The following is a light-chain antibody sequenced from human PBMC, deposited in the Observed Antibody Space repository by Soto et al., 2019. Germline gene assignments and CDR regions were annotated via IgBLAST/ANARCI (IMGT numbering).Light chain of an antibody. CDR3: QQRSNWPPV. J-gene: IGKJ4*01. Sequence: EIVMTQSPATLSVSPGERATLSCRASQSISSNLAWYQQKPGQAPRLLIYGASTRATGIPARFSGSGSGTEFTLTISSLEPEDFAFYYCQQRSNWPPVFGGGTKVDIK. CDR1: QSISSN. V-gene: IGKV3-15*01. CDR2: GAS.